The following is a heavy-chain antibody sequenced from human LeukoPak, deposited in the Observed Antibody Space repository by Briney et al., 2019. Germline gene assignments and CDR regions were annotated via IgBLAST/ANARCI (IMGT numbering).Heavy chain of an antibody. Sequence: GGSLRLSCAASGFTLSSYSMNWVRQAPGKGLEWVSSISSSSSYIYYTDSVKGRFTISRDNAKKSLYLRMNSLRAEDTAVYYCARVGGITLALAPSPFPDYNYYYMDVWGKGTTVTVSS. J-gene: IGHJ6*03. V-gene: IGHV3-21*01. D-gene: IGHD3-10*01. CDR1: GFTLSSYS. CDR3: ARVGGITLALAPSPFPDYNYYYMDV. CDR2: ISSSSSYI.